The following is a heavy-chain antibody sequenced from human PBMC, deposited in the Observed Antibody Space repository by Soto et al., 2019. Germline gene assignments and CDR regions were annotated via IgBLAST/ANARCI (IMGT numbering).Heavy chain of an antibody. CDR2: ISYDGSNK. V-gene: IGHV3-30*18. Sequence: GGALRLSWAASGFTFSRYGMHWVRQAPGKGLEWVAVISYDGSNKYYADSVKGRFTISRDNSKNTLYLQMNSLRAEDTAVYYCAKDGYYYDSSGYYHDHFDYWGQGT. CDR3: AKDGYYYDSSGYYHDHFDY. J-gene: IGHJ4*02. CDR1: GFTFSRYG. D-gene: IGHD3-22*01.